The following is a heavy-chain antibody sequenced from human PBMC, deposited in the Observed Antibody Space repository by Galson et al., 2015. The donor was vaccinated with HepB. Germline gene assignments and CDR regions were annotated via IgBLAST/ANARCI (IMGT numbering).Heavy chain of an antibody. CDR3: ARGGPYYDILTGYFLDY. D-gene: IGHD3-9*01. CDR2: IYSGGST. CDR1: EFTVSSNY. J-gene: IGHJ4*02. V-gene: IGHV3-53*04. Sequence: SLRLSCAASEFTVSSNYMSWVRQAPGKGLEWVSVIYSGGSTYYADSVKGRFTISRHNSKNTLYLQMNSLRAEDTAVYYCARGGPYYDILTGYFLDYWGQGTLVTVSS.